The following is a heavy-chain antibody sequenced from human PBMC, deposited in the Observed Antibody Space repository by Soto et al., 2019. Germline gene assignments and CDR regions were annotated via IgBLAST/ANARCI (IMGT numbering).Heavy chain of an antibody. D-gene: IGHD3-22*01. V-gene: IGHV5-51*01. CDR3: ASSQDSSGYYDAFDI. Sequence: GESLKISCKGSGYSFTSYWIGWVRQMPGKGLEGVGIIYPGDSDTRYSPSFKGQVTISADKSISTASLQWSSLKASDTAMYYCASSQDSSGYYDAFDIWGQGTMVTVSS. J-gene: IGHJ3*02. CDR1: GYSFTSYW. CDR2: IYPGDSDT.